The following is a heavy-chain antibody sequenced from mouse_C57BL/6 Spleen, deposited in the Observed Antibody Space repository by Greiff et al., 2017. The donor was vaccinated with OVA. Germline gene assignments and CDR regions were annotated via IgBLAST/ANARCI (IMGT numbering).Heavy chain of an antibody. V-gene: IGHV2-6*01. Sequence: VQLQQSGPGLVAPSQSLSITCTVSGFSLTSYGVDWVRQSPGKGLAWLGVIWGVGSTNYNSALKSRLSISKDNSKSQVFLKMNSLQTDDTAMYYCARDYYGSSYYAMDYWGQGTSVTVSS. J-gene: IGHJ4*01. D-gene: IGHD1-1*01. CDR2: IWGVGST. CDR1: GFSLTSYG. CDR3: ARDYYGSSYYAMDY.